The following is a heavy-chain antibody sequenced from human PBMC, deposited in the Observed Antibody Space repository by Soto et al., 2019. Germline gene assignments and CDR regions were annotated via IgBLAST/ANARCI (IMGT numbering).Heavy chain of an antibody. Sequence: ASVKVSCKASGYTFTGYYMHWVRQAPGQGLEWMGWINPNSGGTNYAQKFQGWVTMTRDTSISTAYMELSRLGSDDTAVYYCARGVITIFGVPDQRDWYFDLWGRGTLVTVSS. CDR1: GYTFTGYY. V-gene: IGHV1-2*04. D-gene: IGHD3-3*01. CDR3: ARGVITIFGVPDQRDWYFDL. CDR2: INPNSGGT. J-gene: IGHJ2*01.